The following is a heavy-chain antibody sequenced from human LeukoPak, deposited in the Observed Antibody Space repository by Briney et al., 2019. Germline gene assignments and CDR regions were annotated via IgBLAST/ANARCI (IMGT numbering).Heavy chain of an antibody. D-gene: IGHD1-7*01. J-gene: IGHJ5*02. CDR3: AREEAGTRISRTRYNWFDP. CDR1: GGSVSSGSYY. Sequence: SEPLSLTCTVSGGSVSSGSYYWSWIRQPPGKGLEWIGYIYYSGSTYYNPSLKSRVTISVDTSKNQFSLKLSSVTAADTAVYYCAREEAGTRISRTRYNWFDPWGQGTLVTVSS. V-gene: IGHV4-30-4*08. CDR2: IYYSGST.